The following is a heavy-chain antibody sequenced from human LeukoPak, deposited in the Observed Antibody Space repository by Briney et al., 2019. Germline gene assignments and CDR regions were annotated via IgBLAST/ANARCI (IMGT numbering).Heavy chain of an antibody. J-gene: IGHJ4*02. V-gene: IGHV4-39*01. CDR1: GGSISSSSYY. D-gene: IGHD3-22*01. Sequence: PSETLSLTCTVSGGSISSSSYYWGRIRQPPGKGLEWIGSIYYSGSTYYNPSLKSRVTISVDTSKNQFSLKLSSVTAADTAVYYCARLRITMIVVVIVNYFDYWGQGTLVTVSS. CDR3: ARLRITMIVVVIVNYFDY. CDR2: IYYSGST.